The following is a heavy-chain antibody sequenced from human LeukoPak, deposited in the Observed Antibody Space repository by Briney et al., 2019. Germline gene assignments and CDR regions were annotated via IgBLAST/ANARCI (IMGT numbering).Heavy chain of an antibody. V-gene: IGHV1-8*01. CDR1: GYSFTSCD. Sequence: GASVKVSCKDSGYSFTSCDINWVRQAPGQGLEWMGWMNPNSGNTGYGQSFQGRITITRDISIGTAHMELSNLTCEDKAMYYRSRGSSGRRDNWGQGTLVTVSA. CDR3: SRGSSGRRDN. D-gene: IGHD6-19*01. J-gene: IGHJ4*02. CDR2: MNPNSGNT.